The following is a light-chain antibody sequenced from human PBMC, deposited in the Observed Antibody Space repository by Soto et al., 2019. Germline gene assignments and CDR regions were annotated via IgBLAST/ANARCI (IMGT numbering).Light chain of an antibody. CDR3: QQTYSTPLP. V-gene: IGKV1-39*01. CDR2: AAD. CDR1: QSIISY. J-gene: IGKJ4*01. Sequence: DIQMTQSPSSLSASVGDRVTITCRASQSIISYLNWYQQKPGKAPKLLIYAADSLQSGVPSRFSGSGSGTDFTLTISSLQPEDFATYFCQQTYSTPLPFGGGNKVDIK.